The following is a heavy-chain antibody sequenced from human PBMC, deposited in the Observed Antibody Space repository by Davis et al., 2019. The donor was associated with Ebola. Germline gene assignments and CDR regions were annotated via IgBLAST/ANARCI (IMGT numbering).Heavy chain of an antibody. CDR1: GLIISDHY. CDR3: VREDTAGALGMDV. J-gene: IGHJ6*02. D-gene: IGHD5-18*01. V-gene: IGHV3-72*01. CDR2: SRNKANSYTT. Sequence: PGGSLRFSCAASGLIISDHYMDWVRQAPGKGLEWVGRSRNKANSYTTEYAASVEGRFTISREESKNSLFLQMNSLRTEDTAVYYCVREDTAGALGMDVWGQGTTVTVSS.